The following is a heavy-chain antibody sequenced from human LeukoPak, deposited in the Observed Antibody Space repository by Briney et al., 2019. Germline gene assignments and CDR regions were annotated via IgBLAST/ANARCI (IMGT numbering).Heavy chain of an antibody. Sequence: GGSLRLSCVASGFTFSSYSMNWVRQAPGKGLEWVSSISSSSSYIYYADSVKGRFTISRDNAKNSLYLQMNSLRAEDTAVYYCARGDRDLFCSSTSCYPVLGGQGTLVTVSS. J-gene: IGHJ4*02. CDR3: ARGDRDLFCSSTSCYPVL. D-gene: IGHD2-2*01. CDR2: ISSSSSYI. CDR1: GFTFSSYS. V-gene: IGHV3-21*01.